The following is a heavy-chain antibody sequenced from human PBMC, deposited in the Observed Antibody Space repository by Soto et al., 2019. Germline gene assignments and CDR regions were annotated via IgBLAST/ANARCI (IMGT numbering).Heavy chain of an antibody. Sequence: PSETLSLTCTVSGGSISSYYWSWIRQPPGKGLEWIGYIYYSGSTNYNPSLKSRVTISVDTSKNQFSLKLSSVTAADTAVYYCARDKQWQHSYGMDVWGQGTTVTVSS. J-gene: IGHJ6*02. CDR3: ARDKQWQHSYGMDV. V-gene: IGHV4-59*01. CDR2: IYYSGST. CDR1: GGSISSYY. D-gene: IGHD6-19*01.